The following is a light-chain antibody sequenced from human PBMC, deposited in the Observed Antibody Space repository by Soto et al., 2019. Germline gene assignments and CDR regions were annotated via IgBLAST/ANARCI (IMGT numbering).Light chain of an antibody. CDR3: CSYAGISSYV. CDR1: SSDVGRFEY. J-gene: IGLJ1*01. Sequence: QSALTQPRSVSGSPGQSVTISCTGTSSDVGRFEYVSWYQQHPGEAPKVVVYDITKRPSGVPDRFSGSKSGNTASLTISGLQAEDEAEYYCCSYAGISSYVFGTGTKLTVL. CDR2: DIT. V-gene: IGLV2-11*01.